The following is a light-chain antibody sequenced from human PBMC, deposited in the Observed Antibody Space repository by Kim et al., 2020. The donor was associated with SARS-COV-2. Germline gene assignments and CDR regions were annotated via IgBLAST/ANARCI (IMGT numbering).Light chain of an antibody. CDR3: QQYGSSPWT. CDR2: GAS. CDR1: QSVTSNY. J-gene: IGKJ1*01. Sequence: EIVLTQSPGTLSLSPGERATLSCRASQSVTSNYLAWYQQKPGQPPRLLIDGASSRATGVPDRFSGSGSETDFTLFITRLEPEDFAVFYCQQYGSSPWTFGQGTKVDIK. V-gene: IGKV3-20*01.